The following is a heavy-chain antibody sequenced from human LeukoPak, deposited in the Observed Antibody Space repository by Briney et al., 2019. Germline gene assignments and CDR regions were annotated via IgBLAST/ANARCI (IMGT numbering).Heavy chain of an antibody. V-gene: IGHV4-4*07. CDR3: ARDPNYYDSSGPAAFDI. D-gene: IGHD3-22*01. CDR2: IYTSGST. Sequence: SETLSLTCAVSGGSISSYYWSWIRQPAGKGLEWIGRIYTSGSTNYNPSLKSRVTMSVDTSKNQFSLKLSSVTAADTAVYYCARDPNYYDSSGPAAFDIWGQGTLVTVSS. J-gene: IGHJ4*02. CDR1: GGSISSYY.